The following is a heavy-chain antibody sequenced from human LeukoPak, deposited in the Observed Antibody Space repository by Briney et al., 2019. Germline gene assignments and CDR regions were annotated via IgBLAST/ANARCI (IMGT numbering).Heavy chain of an antibody. Sequence: SETLSLTCTVSGCSISSYYWSWIRQPPGQGLEWIGFIYYSGSTTYNPPLMRRVTISVDTSKNQFSLKLSSVPAADTTVYYCARFTIFEGFDPWGQGTLVTVSS. CDR1: GCSISSYY. J-gene: IGHJ5*02. CDR2: IYYSGST. CDR3: ARFTIFEGFDP. D-gene: IGHD3-3*01. V-gene: IGHV4-59*08.